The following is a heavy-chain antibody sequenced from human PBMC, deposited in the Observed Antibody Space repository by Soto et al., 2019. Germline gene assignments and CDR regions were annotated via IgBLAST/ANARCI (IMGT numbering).Heavy chain of an antibody. D-gene: IGHD2-2*01. CDR3: ARCCSSTSYRHDY. CDR1: GFTFSSYS. Sequence: GGSLRLSCAASGFTFSSYSMNWVRQAPGKGLEWVSYISSSSSTIYYADSVKGRFTISRDNAKNSLYLQMNSLRAEDTAVYYCARCCSSTSYRHDYWGQGTLVTVSS. CDR2: ISSSSSTI. J-gene: IGHJ4*02. V-gene: IGHV3-48*01.